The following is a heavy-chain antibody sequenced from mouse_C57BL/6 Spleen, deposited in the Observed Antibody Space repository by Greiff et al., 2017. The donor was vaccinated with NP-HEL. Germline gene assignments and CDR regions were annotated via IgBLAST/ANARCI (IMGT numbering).Heavy chain of an antibody. Sequence: QVHVKQSGPGLVQPSQSLSITCTVSGFSLTSYGVHWVRQSPGKGLEWLGVIWSGGSTDYNAAFISRLSISKDNSKSQVFFKMNSLQADDTAIYYCASTITTVVDPFAYWGQGTLVTVSA. CDR3: ASTITTVVDPFAY. V-gene: IGHV2-2*01. D-gene: IGHD1-1*01. J-gene: IGHJ3*01. CDR2: IWSGGST. CDR1: GFSLTSYG.